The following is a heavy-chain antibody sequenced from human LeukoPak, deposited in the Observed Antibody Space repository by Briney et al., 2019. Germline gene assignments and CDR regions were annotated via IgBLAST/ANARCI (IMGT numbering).Heavy chain of an antibody. D-gene: IGHD4-17*01. V-gene: IGHV3-9*01. CDR2: ISWNSGSI. CDR1: GFTFDDYA. CDR3: AKGHGDQGYFDL. Sequence: PGGSLRLSCAASGFTFDDYAMHWVRQAPGKGLEWVSGISWNSGSIGYADSVKGRFTISRDNAKNSLYLQMNSLRAEDTALYYCAKGHGDQGYFDLWGRGTLVTVSS. J-gene: IGHJ2*01.